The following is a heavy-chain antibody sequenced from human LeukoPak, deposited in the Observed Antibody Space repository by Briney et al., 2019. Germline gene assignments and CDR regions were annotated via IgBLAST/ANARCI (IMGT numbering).Heavy chain of an antibody. J-gene: IGHJ4*02. CDR2: INPNSGGT. CDR1: GYTFTSYD. CDR3: ARDSCGGDCYSAEFDY. V-gene: IGHV1-2*06. D-gene: IGHD2-21*02. Sequence: ASVKVSCKASGYTFTSYDINWVRQAPGQGLEWMGRINPNSGGTNYAQKFQGRVTMTRDTSISTAYMELSRLRSDDTAVYYCARDSCGGDCYSAEFDYWGQGTLVTVSS.